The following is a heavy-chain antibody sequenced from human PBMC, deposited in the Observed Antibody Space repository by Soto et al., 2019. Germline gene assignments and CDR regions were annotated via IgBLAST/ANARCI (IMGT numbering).Heavy chain of an antibody. CDR1: GFIFTDAW. V-gene: IGHV3-15*01. CDR2: IRSNTYGGTT. CDR3: TADDAIQLWSPADY. Sequence: DVQLVESGGGLAKPGGSLRLSCAASGFIFTDAWMSWVRQAPGKGLEWIGRIRSNTYGGTTDYAAPVKGRFSISRDDSRKTLYLQMNSLKIEDTAVYYCTADDAIQLWSPADYWGQGTLVTVSS. J-gene: IGHJ4*02. D-gene: IGHD5-18*01.